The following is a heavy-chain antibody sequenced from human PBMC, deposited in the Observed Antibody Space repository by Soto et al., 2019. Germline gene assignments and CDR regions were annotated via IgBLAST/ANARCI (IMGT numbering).Heavy chain of an antibody. CDR1: GFTFSSYG. CDR2: ISYDGSNK. CDR3: ARGAYYDYVWGSYRHYGMDV. V-gene: IGHV3-30*03. J-gene: IGHJ6*02. Sequence: PGGSLRLSCAASGFTFSSYGMHWVRQAPGKGLEWVAVISYDGSNKYYADSVKGRFTISRDNSKNTLYLQMNSLRAEDTAVYYCARGAYYDYVWGSYRHYGMDVWGQGTTVTVSS. D-gene: IGHD3-16*02.